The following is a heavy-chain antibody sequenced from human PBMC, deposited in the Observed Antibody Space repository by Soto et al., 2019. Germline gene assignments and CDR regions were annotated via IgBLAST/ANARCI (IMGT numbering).Heavy chain of an antibody. CDR3: ARAPGWLGDAFDI. V-gene: IGHV3-30*03. D-gene: IGHD6-19*01. Sequence: GGSLRLSCAASGFTFSSYGMHWVRQAPGKGLEWVAVISYDGSNKYYVDSVKGRFTISRDNAKNSLYLQMNSLRAEDTAVYYCARAPGWLGDAFDIWGQGTMVTVSS. CDR2: ISYDGSNK. J-gene: IGHJ3*02. CDR1: GFTFSSYG.